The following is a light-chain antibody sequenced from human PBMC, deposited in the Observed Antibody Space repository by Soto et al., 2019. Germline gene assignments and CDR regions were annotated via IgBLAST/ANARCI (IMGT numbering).Light chain of an antibody. J-gene: IGKJ1*01. CDR3: HQYGSTWT. CDR2: GAS. Sequence: EIVLTQSPGTLSLSPGETATLSCRASQSVRSSYLAWYQQKPGQAPRLLIYGASSRATGIPDRFSGSGSGTDFTFTISRLQPEDFAVYYCHQYGSTWTFGQGTKVDIK. CDR1: QSVRSSY. V-gene: IGKV3-20*01.